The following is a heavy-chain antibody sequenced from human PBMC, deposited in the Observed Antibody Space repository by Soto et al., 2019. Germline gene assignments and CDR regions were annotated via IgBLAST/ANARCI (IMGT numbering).Heavy chain of an antibody. CDR1: GGTFSSYT. J-gene: IGHJ6*02. Sequence: ASVKVSCKASGGTFSSYTISWVRQAPGQGLEWMGRIIPILGIANYAQKFQGRATMTTDKSTSTVHMEVRSLRSDDTSVYYCAREGVAPYYYYGMDVWGQGTPVTVSS. V-gene: IGHV1-69*04. CDR2: IIPILGIA. D-gene: IGHD5-12*01. CDR3: AREGVAPYYYYGMDV.